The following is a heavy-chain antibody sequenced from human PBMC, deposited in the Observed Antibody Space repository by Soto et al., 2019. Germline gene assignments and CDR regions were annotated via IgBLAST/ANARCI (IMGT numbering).Heavy chain of an antibody. CDR3: ARDSGYSYGFDY. V-gene: IGHV3-21*06. D-gene: IGHD3-22*01. Sequence: GGSLRLSCLVSGFSFSRYGMTWVRQSPGKGLEWVSFISSSGRSIDYADSVRGRFTISRDNANNVLYLQMDSLRVEDTALYFCARDSGYSYGFDYWGQGTAVTVSS. CDR1: GFSFSRYG. CDR2: ISSSGRSI. J-gene: IGHJ4*02.